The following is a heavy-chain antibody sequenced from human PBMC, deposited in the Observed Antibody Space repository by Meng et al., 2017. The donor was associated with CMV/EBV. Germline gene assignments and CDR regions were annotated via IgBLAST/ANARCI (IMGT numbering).Heavy chain of an antibody. Sequence: ASVKVSCKASGYTFTSYYMHWVRQAPGQGLEWMGIINPSGGSTSYAQKFQGRVTMTRDTSTSTVYMELSSLRSEDAAVYYCARGKVVPVAIGYAFDIWGQGTMVTVSS. V-gene: IGHV1-46*01. CDR3: ARGKVVPVAIGYAFDI. CDR2: INPSGGST. J-gene: IGHJ3*02. D-gene: IGHD2-2*02. CDR1: GYTFTSYY.